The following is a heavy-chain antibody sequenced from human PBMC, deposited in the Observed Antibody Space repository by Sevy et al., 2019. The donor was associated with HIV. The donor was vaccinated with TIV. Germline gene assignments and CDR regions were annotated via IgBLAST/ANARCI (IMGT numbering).Heavy chain of an antibody. CDR3: FDYYASGSHGDY. J-gene: IGHJ4*02. V-gene: IGHV3-23*01. Sequence: GGSLRLSCAASGFIFSNYAMSWVRQAPGKGLEWVSVISTGGDITYYADSVKGRFTISRDNFKNTLYLQMSSLRAEDTAVYYCFDYYASGSHGDYWGQGALVTVSS. D-gene: IGHD3-10*01. CDR1: GFIFSNYA. CDR2: ISTGGDIT.